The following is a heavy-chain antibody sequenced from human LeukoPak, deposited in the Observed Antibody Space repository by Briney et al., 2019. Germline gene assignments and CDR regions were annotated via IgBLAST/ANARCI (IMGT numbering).Heavy chain of an antibody. Sequence: ASVKVSCKASGYTFTSYGISWVRQAPGQGLEWMGWISAYNGNTNYAQKLQGRVTMTTDTSTSTAYMELRSLRSDDTAVYYCARDWVVVVPAARGYYYGMDVWGQGTTVTVSS. V-gene: IGHV1-18*01. D-gene: IGHD2-2*01. CDR2: ISAYNGNT. J-gene: IGHJ6*02. CDR3: ARDWVVVVPAARGYYYGMDV. CDR1: GYTFTSYG.